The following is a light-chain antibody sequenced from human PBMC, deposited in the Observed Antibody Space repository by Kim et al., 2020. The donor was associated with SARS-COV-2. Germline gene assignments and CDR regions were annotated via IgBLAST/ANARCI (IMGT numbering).Light chain of an antibody. CDR3: QNWGTGVQV. V-gene: IGLV4-69*01. J-gene: IGLJ3*02. CDR2: LNSDGSH. CDR1: SGHSSNA. Sequence: QLVLTQSPSASASLGASVKLTCTLSSGHSSNAIAWHQQQPERGPRYLMKLNSDGSHSKGDGIPDRFSGSSSGAERYLTISSLQSEDEADYYCQNWGTGVQVFGGGTQLTVL.